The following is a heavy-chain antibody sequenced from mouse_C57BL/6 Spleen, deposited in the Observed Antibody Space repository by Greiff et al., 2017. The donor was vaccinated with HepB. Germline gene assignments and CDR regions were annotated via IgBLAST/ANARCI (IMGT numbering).Heavy chain of an antibody. CDR1: GFTFSDYY. V-gene: IGHV5-16*01. J-gene: IGHJ2*01. Sequence: EVKVVESEGGLVQPGSSMKLSCTASGFTFSDYYMAWVRQVPEKGLEWVANINYDGSSTYYLDSLKSRFIISRDNAKNILYLQMSSLKSEDTATYYCAREAELRPYYFDYWGQGTTLTVSS. CDR3: AREAELRPYYFDY. CDR2: INYDGSST. D-gene: IGHD3-2*02.